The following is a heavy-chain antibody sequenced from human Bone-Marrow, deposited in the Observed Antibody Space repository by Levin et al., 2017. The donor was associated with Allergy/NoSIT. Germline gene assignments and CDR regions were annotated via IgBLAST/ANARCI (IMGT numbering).Heavy chain of an antibody. D-gene: IGHD3-16*01. CDR3: ARDWGMGYFDY. V-gene: IGHV3-7*01. CDR2: IKQDGGEK. J-gene: IGHJ4*02. Sequence: GGSLRLSCAASGFTFSSYWMSWVRQAPGKGLEWVANIKQDGGEKHFVDSVKGRFTISRDNAKNSLYLHMTSLRAEDTAVYYCARDWGMGYFDYWGQGTLVTVSS. CDR1: GFTFSSYW.